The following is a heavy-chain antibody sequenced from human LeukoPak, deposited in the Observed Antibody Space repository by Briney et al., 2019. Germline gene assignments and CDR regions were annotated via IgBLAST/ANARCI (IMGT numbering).Heavy chain of an antibody. Sequence: PGGSLRLSCAASGFTFSNHAMSWVRQAPGKGLQWVAVISGGGRTTECEDFVKGRFTISRDNSKNTLSLQMNSLTVEDTAIYFCAKNVVVKRYIDFWGQGTLVTVSS. CDR2: ISGGGRTT. J-gene: IGHJ4*02. CDR3: AKNVVVKRYIDF. CDR1: GFTFSNHA. D-gene: IGHD2-15*01. V-gene: IGHV3-23*01.